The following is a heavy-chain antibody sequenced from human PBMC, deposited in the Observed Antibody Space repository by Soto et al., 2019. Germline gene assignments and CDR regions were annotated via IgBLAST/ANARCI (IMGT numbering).Heavy chain of an antibody. Sequence: SVKVSCKASGGTFSSYAISWVRQAPGQGLEWMGGIIPIFGTANYAQKFQGRVTITADESTSTAYMELSSLRSEDTAVYYCARDVRRYDYVWGSYRYSAGSGYGMDVWGQGTTVTVSS. V-gene: IGHV1-69*13. CDR3: ARDVRRYDYVWGSYRYSAGSGYGMDV. D-gene: IGHD3-16*02. J-gene: IGHJ6*02. CDR2: IIPIFGTA. CDR1: GGTFSSYA.